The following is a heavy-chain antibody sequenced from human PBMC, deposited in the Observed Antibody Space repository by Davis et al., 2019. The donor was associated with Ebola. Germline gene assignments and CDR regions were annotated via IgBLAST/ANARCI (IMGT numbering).Heavy chain of an antibody. D-gene: IGHD3-22*01. J-gene: IGHJ4*02. Sequence: PGGSLRLSCAASGFTFSSYAMSWVRQAPGKGLEWVSAISGSGGSTYYADSVKGRFTISRDNSKNTLYLQMNSLRAEDTAVYYCARVQYYYDSSGYYSDYFDYWGQGTLVTVSS. CDR1: GFTFSSYA. CDR3: ARVQYYYDSSGYYSDYFDY. CDR2: ISGSGGST. V-gene: IGHV3-23*01.